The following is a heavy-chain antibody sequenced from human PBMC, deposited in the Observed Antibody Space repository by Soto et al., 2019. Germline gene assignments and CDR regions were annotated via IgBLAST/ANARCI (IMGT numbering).Heavy chain of an antibody. CDR1: GGSVGGYY. V-gene: IGHV4-34*09. Sequence: TLSLTCAVYGGSVGGYYWSWVRQPPGKGLEWIGEINHSGSITYAPSLKSRVTMSVDTSKNQFSLRLNSVTAADTAVYYCARGVDIVVVPAAAYLDYWGQGTLVTVSS. J-gene: IGHJ4*02. CDR3: ARGVDIVVVPAAAYLDY. D-gene: IGHD2-2*01. CDR2: INHSGSI.